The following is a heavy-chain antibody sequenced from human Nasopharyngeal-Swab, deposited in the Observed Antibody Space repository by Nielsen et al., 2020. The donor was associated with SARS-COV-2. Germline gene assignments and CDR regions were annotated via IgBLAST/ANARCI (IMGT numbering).Heavy chain of an antibody. CDR2: IYWDDDK. CDR3: ARSSYDILTGYYRFPFDY. V-gene: IGHV2-5*02. J-gene: IGHJ4*02. D-gene: IGHD3-9*01. CDR1: GFSLSTTGVG. Sequence: SGPTLVKPTQTLTLTCSFSGFSLSTTGVGVAWIRQPPGKALEWLALIYWDDDKRYSPSLNSRLTITKDSSKNQVVLTMTNMDPVDTATYYCARSSYDILTGYYRFPFDYWGQGTLVTVSS.